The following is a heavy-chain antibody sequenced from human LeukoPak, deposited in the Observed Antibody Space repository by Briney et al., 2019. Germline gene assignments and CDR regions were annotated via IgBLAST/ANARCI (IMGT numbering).Heavy chain of an antibody. V-gene: IGHV4-4*07. Sequence: SETLSLTCTVSGGSISSYYWSWIRQPAGKGLEWIGRIYTSGSTNYNPSLKSRVTMSVDTSKNQFSLKLSSVTAADTAVYYCARDYYDSSGYYSYYYMDVWGKGTTVTVSS. CDR3: ARDYYDSSGYYSYYYMDV. D-gene: IGHD3-22*01. CDR2: IYTSGST. J-gene: IGHJ6*03. CDR1: GGSISSYY.